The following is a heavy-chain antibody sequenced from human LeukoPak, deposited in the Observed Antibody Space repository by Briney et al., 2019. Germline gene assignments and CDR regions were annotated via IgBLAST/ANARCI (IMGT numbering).Heavy chain of an antibody. D-gene: IGHD2-2*01. V-gene: IGHV1-18*01. CDR2: ISAYNGNT. CDR3: ARDRGSTSCYGY. Sequence: ASVKVSCKASGYTITDYYIHWVRQAPGQGLEWMGWISAYNGNTNYAQKLQGRVTMTTDTSTSTAYMELRSLRSDDTAVYYCARDRGSTSCYGYWGQGTLVTVSS. J-gene: IGHJ4*02. CDR1: GYTITDYY.